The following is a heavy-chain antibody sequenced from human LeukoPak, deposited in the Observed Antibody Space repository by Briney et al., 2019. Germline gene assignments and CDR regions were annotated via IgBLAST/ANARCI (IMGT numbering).Heavy chain of an antibody. Sequence: PGGSLRLSCAASGFTFSSYWMHWVRHAPGKGLAWVSRINSDGSSTSYADSVKGRFTISRDNAKNTLYLQMNSLRAEDTAVYYCARPKNALDAFDIWGQGTMVTVSS. J-gene: IGHJ3*02. CDR2: INSDGSST. CDR1: GFTFSSYW. V-gene: IGHV3-74*01. CDR3: ARPKNALDAFDI.